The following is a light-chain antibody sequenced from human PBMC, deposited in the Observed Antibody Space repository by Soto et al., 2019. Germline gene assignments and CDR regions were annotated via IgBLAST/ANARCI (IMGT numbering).Light chain of an antibody. CDR1: QSVSSSY. CDR3: QQYGSSET. Sequence: IVLTQCPGTLSVSPGERATLSWGASQSVSSSYLAWYQQKPGQARRLLIYGASSRATGIPDRFSGSGSGTVFTLTISRMQPEDFAVYYCQQYGSSETFGQGTKVDIK. J-gene: IGKJ1*01. CDR2: GAS. V-gene: IGKV3-20*01.